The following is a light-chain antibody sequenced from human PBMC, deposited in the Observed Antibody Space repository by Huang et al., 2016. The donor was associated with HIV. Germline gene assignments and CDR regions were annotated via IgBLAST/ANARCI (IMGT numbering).Light chain of an antibody. V-gene: IGKV3-20*01. J-gene: IGKJ1*01. CDR2: GAS. Sequence: PGESATLSCRTSQSVFNNNYLAWYQQKPGQAPRLLIFGASSTATGISDRFRGSGSGTVFTLTISRLEPEDFAVYYCQQYGSSLAFGPGTKVEIK. CDR3: QQYGSSLA. CDR1: QSVFNNNY.